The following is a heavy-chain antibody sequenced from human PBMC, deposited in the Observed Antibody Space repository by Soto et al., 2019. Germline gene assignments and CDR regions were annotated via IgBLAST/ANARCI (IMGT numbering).Heavy chain of an antibody. D-gene: IGHD3-3*01. CDR3: ARASIFGVVMKDY. V-gene: IGHV4-34*01. J-gene: IGHJ4*02. Sequence: PSETLSLTCAVYGGSFSGYYWSWIRQPPGKGLEWIGEINHSGSTNYNPSLKSRVTISVDTSKNQFSLKLSSVTAADTAVYYCARASIFGVVMKDYWGQGTLVTVSS. CDR1: GGSFSGYY. CDR2: INHSGST.